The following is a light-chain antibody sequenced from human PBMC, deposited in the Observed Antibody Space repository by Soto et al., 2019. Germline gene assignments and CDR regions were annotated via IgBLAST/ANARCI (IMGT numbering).Light chain of an antibody. CDR3: AAWDDDLHVWL. V-gene: IGLV1-44*01. CDR2: SSN. CDR1: DSNIGSTA. Sequence: QPVLTQPPSVSATPGQGVTLSCSGGDSNIGSTAVNWYQQVPGTAPKLLIYSSNQRPSGVPDRISGSKSGTSASLTIIGLQSEDEADYYCAAWDDDLHVWLFGGGTKLTVL. J-gene: IGLJ2*01.